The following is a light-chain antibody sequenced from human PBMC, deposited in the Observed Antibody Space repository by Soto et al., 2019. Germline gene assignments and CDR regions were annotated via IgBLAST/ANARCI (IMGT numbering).Light chain of an antibody. Sequence: DVQMTQSPSPLSASVGDRVTITSRASQSISTWLAWYQQKPGKTPKLLIYKASTLESGVPSRFSGSGSGTEFTLTINSLQPDDFATYYCQQYNTYSTFGQGTRVEIK. V-gene: IGKV1-5*03. CDR1: QSISTW. J-gene: IGKJ1*01. CDR2: KAS. CDR3: QQYNTYST.